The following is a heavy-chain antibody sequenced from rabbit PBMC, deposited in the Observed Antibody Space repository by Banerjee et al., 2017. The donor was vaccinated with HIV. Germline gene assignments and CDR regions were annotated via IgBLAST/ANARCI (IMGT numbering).Heavy chain of an antibody. V-gene: IGHV1S45*01. J-gene: IGHJ4*01. CDR1: GSDISSNA. CDR2: IYGGRSGST. D-gene: IGHD4-1*01. Sequence: QEQLEESGGDLVKPEGSLTLTCKASGSDISSNAMCWVRQAPGKGLEWIACIYGGRSGSTYYASWAKGRFTISKTSSTTVTLQMTSLTAADTATYFCARDLAGVIGWNFNLWGPGTLVTVS. CDR3: ARDLAGVIGWNFNL.